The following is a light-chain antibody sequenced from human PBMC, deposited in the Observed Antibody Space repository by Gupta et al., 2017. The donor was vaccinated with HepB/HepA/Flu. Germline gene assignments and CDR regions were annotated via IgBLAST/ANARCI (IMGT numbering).Light chain of an antibody. CDR1: SSDVGSDNL. CDR2: EVS. V-gene: IGLV2-23*02. J-gene: IGLJ1*01. CDR3: CSYASSSTLV. Sequence: QSALTQPASASGSPGQSITISCTGTSSDVGSDNLVSWYQQHAGKPPKLVIYEVSKRPSGVSNRFSGSKAGNTASLTISGLQAEDEADYYYCSYASSSTLVFGTGTKVTVL.